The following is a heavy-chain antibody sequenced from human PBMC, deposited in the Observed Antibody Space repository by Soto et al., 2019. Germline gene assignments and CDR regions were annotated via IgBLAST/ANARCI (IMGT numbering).Heavy chain of an antibody. Sequence: ASVKVSCKASGYTFTSYAMHWVRQAPGQGLEWVGWISAYNGNTNYAQKLQGRVTMTTDTSTSTAYMELSSLRSEDTAVYYCARSSLVRGVIIRIYYYYGMDVWGQGTTVTVSS. V-gene: IGHV1-3*01. CDR1: GYTFTSYA. J-gene: IGHJ6*02. CDR3: ARSSLVRGVIIRIYYYYGMDV. D-gene: IGHD3-10*01. CDR2: ISAYNGNT.